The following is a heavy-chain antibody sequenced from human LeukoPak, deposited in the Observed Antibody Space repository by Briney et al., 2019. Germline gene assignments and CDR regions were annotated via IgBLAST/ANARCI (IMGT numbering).Heavy chain of an antibody. CDR1: GFTFHDSY. CDR2: ISNSGDSI. D-gene: IGHD3-10*02. CDR3: AELGITMIGGV. J-gene: IGHJ6*04. V-gene: IGHV3-11*04. Sequence: PGGSLRLSCEAPGFTFHDSYMTWIRQAPGKGLEWVSFISNSGDSIYYADSVKGRFITSRDNAKSSLYLQMNSLRAEDTAVYYCAELGITMIGGVWGKGTTVTISS.